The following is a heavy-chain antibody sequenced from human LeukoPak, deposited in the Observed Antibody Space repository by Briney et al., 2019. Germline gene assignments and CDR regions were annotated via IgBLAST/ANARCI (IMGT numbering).Heavy chain of an antibody. J-gene: IGHJ4*02. CDR2: ISSSSSYI. Sequence: GGSLRLSCAASGFTFSSYAMSWVRQAPGKGLEWVSSISSSSSYIYYADSVKGRFTISRDNAKNSLDLQMNSLRAEDTAVYYCARRIAAAGDSDYWGQGTLVTVSS. CDR3: ARRIAAAGDSDY. D-gene: IGHD6-13*01. CDR1: GFTFSSYA. V-gene: IGHV3-21*01.